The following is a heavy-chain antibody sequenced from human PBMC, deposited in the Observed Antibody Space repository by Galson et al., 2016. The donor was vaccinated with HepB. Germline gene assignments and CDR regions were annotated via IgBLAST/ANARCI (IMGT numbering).Heavy chain of an antibody. CDR2: INPDGNEK. Sequence: VSGLKFSTYWMTWVHQAPGKGLEWVATINPDGNEKAYVDSVKGRFTMSRDNAKDSLHLQMNSLRAEDTGVYYCVTSQGYWGQGTLVTVSS. CDR3: VTSQGY. V-gene: IGHV3-7*03. J-gene: IGHJ4*02. CDR1: GLKFSTYW.